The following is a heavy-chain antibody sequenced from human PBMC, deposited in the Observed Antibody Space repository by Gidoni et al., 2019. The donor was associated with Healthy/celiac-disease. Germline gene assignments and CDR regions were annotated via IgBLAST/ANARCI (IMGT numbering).Heavy chain of an antibody. V-gene: IGHV3-30*18. D-gene: IGHD3-10*01. CDR2: ISYDGSNK. Sequence: QVQLVESGGGVVKPGGSLRLSCAASGLPFRSYGMPWVRQAPGKGLEWVAVISYDGSNKYYADAVKGRFTISRDNSKNTLYLQMNSLRAEDTAVYYCANMRYYYGSGSYWAYGMDVWGQGTTVTVSS. CDR1: GLPFRSYG. J-gene: IGHJ6*02. CDR3: ANMRYYYGSGSYWAYGMDV.